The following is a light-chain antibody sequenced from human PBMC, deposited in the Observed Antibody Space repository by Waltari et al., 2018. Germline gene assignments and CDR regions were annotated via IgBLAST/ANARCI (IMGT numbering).Light chain of an antibody. CDR1: SSNIGSRFD. CDR3: QSYDSSLSAWV. Sequence: QSVLTQPPSVSGAPGQRVTISCTGSSSNIGSRFDVHWYQQVPGTVPKLLIYANSYRPAGGPGRFSGSKSGTSASLAIAGLQAEDEADYYCQSYDSSLSAWVFGGGTKLTVL. V-gene: IGLV1-40*01. J-gene: IGLJ2*01. CDR2: ANS.